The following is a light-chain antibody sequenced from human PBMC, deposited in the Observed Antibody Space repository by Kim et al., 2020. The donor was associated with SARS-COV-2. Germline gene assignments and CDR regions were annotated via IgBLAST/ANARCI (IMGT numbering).Light chain of an antibody. J-gene: IGKJ3*01. CDR1: QRVSGN. CDR2: GAS. CDR3: QQYSDWPFT. Sequence: VSPGERAAPTCRASQRVSGNLAWVQHRPGQAPRVLIYGASTRATGIPARFSGSGSGTQFTLTISSLQSEDFADYYCQQYSDWPFTFGPGTKVDIK. V-gene: IGKV3D-15*01.